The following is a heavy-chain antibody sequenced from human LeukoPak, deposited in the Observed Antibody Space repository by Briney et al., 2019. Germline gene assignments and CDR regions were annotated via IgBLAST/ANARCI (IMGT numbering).Heavy chain of an antibody. D-gene: IGHD6-13*01. CDR2: ISYDGSNK. CDR3: AKEPRSSTVYYYYGMDV. CDR1: GFTFSSYG. Sequence: GGPLRLSCAASGFTFSSYGIHCVRQAPGKGLEGVAVISYDGSNKYYADSVKGRFTISRDNSKNTLYLQINSLRAEDTAVYYCAKEPRSSTVYYYYGMDVWGQGTTVTVSS. V-gene: IGHV3-30*18. J-gene: IGHJ6*02.